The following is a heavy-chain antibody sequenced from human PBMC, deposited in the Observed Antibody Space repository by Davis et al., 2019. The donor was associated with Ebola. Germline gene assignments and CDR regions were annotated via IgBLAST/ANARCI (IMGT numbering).Heavy chain of an antibody. V-gene: IGHV3-73*01. Sequence: GGSLRLSFAASGSTFSGSAMHWVRQASGKGLEWVGRIRSKANSYATAYAASVKGRFTISRDDSKNTAYLQINSLKTEDTAVYYCTTSLPYGDYADYWGQGTLVTVSS. CDR2: IRSKANSYAT. D-gene: IGHD4-17*01. J-gene: IGHJ4*02. CDR1: GSTFSGSA. CDR3: TTSLPYGDYADY.